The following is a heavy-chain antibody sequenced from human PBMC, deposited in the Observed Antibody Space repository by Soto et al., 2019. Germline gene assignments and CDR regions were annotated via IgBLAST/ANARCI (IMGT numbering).Heavy chain of an antibody. V-gene: IGHV4-59*12. CDR2: IYYSGSS. CDR3: ASQDYDKSVYYFDY. D-gene: IGHD3-22*01. J-gene: IGHJ4*02. CDR1: DDSISSYY. Sequence: PSETLSLTCTFSDDSISSYYWNWIRQPPGKGLEWVGYIYYSGSSNYNPSLESRVALSLDTSKNQFPLTLSSVTAADTAIYYCASQDYDKSVYYFDYWGRGTLVTVSS.